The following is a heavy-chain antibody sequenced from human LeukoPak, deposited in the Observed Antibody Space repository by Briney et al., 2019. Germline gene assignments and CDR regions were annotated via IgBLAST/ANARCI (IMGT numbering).Heavy chain of an antibody. J-gene: IGHJ4*02. D-gene: IGHD3-16*02. CDR2: MNPKSGTR. CDR1: GYTFNHYD. Sequence: ALVKVSCKASGYTFNHYDVNWVRQAPGQGLEWMGWMNPKSGTRVYAQKFQGRVTMTSDSYINTAYMELTSLTSGDTAVYYCAKGLRSDFWGQGTLVIVSS. V-gene: IGHV1-8*01. CDR3: AKGLRSDF.